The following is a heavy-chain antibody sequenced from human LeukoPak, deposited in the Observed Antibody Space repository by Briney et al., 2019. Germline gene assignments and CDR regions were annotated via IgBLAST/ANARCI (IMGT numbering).Heavy chain of an antibody. D-gene: IGHD4-23*01. CDR3: ARAYGGNSVDALDI. J-gene: IGHJ3*02. CDR2: IIPIFGTA. CDR1: GGTFSSYA. Sequence: SSVKVSCKASGGTFSSYAISWVRQAPGQGLEWMGGIIPIFGTANYAQKFQGRVTITTDESTSTAYMELSSLRSEDTAVYYCARAYGGNSVDALDIWGQGTMVTVSS. V-gene: IGHV1-69*05.